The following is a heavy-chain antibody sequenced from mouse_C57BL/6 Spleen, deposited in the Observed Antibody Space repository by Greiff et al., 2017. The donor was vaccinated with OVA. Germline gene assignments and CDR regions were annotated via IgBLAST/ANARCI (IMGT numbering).Heavy chain of an antibody. J-gene: IGHJ2*01. CDR2: INPNYGAT. V-gene: IGHV1-39*01. CDR3: ARGGRYFDY. Sequence: EVQLQESGPELVKPGASVKISCKASGYSFTDYNMNWVKQSHGKSLEWIGVINPNYGATSYNQKFKGKATLTVDQSSSTAFMQLNSLTSDDSAVYCSARGGRYFDYWGQGTTLTVSS. CDR1: GYSFTDYN.